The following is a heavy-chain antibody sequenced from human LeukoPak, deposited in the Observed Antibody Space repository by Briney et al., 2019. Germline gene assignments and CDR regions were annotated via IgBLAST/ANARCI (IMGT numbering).Heavy chain of an antibody. CDR3: ARIQWLDIGHYYGMDV. CDR1: GYSFTSYW. CDR2: TYPGDSDT. J-gene: IGHJ6*02. V-gene: IGHV5-51*01. D-gene: IGHD6-19*01. Sequence: GESLKISCKGSGYSFTSYWIGWVRQMPGKGLEWMGITYPGDSDTRYSPSFQGQVTISADKSISTAYLQWSSLKASDTAMYYCARIQWLDIGHYYGMDVWGQGTTVTVSS.